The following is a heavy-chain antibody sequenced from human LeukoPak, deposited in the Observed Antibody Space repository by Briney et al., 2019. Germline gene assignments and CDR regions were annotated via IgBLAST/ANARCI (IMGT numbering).Heavy chain of an antibody. J-gene: IGHJ4*02. Sequence: PSETLSLTCAVYGGSFSGYYWSWIRQPPGKGLEWIGEINHSGSTNYNPSLKSRVTISVDTSKNQFSLKLSSVTAADTAVYYCARGWDDDTSLGFDYWGQGTLVTVSS. V-gene: IGHV4-34*01. D-gene: IGHD1-1*01. CDR1: GGSFSGYY. CDR3: ARGWDDDTSLGFDY. CDR2: INHSGST.